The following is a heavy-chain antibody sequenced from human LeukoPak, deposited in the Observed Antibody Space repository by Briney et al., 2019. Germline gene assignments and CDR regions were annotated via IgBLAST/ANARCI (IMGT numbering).Heavy chain of an antibody. J-gene: IGHJ4*02. CDR1: GFTFSSYG. CDR3: ARALDY. CDR2: ISYDGSNK. V-gene: IGHV3-30*03. Sequence: GGSLRLSCAASGFTFSSYGMHWVRQAPGKGLEWVAVISYDGSNKYYADSVKGRFTISRDNSKNTLYLQMNSLRDEDTAVYYCARALDYWGQGTLVAVSS.